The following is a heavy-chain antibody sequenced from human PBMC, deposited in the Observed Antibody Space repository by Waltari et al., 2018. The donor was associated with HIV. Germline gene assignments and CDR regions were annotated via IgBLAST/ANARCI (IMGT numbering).Heavy chain of an antibody. Sequence: VQLVESGGGSIKTGGSLRLSCAASGFSVRNHWMDWVRQGPGKGLVWVARINSDGMSRNYADAVKGRFVISRDNARNTVYLQLNNLKVEDTAVYFCARASHYIEFSTFDGDYYFDFWGRGTRVAVSS. J-gene: IGHJ4*02. CDR3: ARASHYIEFSTFDGDYYFDF. CDR1: GFSVRNHW. CDR2: INSDGMSR. D-gene: IGHD3-3*02. V-gene: IGHV3-74*01.